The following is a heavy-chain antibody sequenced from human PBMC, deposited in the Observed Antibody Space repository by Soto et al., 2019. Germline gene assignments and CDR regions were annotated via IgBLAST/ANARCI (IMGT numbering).Heavy chain of an antibody. Sequence: VASVKVSCKASGYTFTSYGISWVRQAPGQGLEWMGWISAYNGNTNYAQKLQGRVTTTTDTSTSTAYMELRSLRSDDTAVYYCARGYSSPVTGNWFDPWGQGTLVTVSS. CDR1: GYTFTSYG. J-gene: IGHJ5*02. CDR3: ARGYSSPVTGNWFDP. V-gene: IGHV1-18*01. D-gene: IGHD5-18*01. CDR2: ISAYNGNT.